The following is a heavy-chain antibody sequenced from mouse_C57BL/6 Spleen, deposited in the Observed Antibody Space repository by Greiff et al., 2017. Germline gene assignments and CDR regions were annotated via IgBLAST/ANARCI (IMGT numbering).Heavy chain of an antibody. CDR2: IYPSDSET. D-gene: IGHD2-2*01. CDR3: ARRLRRDWYFDV. V-gene: IGHV1-61*01. J-gene: IGHJ1*03. Sequence: QVQLQQPGAELVRPGSSVKLSCKASGYTFTSYWMDWVKQRPGQGLEWIGNIYPSDSETHYNQKFKDKATLTVDKSSSTAYMQLSSLTSEASAVYYCARRLRRDWYFDVWGTGTTVTVSS. CDR1: GYTFTSYW.